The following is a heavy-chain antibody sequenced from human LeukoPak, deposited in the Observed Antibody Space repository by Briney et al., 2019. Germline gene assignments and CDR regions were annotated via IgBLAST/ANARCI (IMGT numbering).Heavy chain of an antibody. V-gene: IGHV3-23*01. Sequence: GASLRLSCAASGFTFSSYAMSWVRQGPGKGLEWVSSITGSGGSTYYADSVKGRFTISRDNSKNTLYLQINSLRAEDTAVYYCAKSVGFSNSSGWYHLVLDFDYWGQGTLVTVSS. CDR3: AKSVGFSNSSGWYHLVLDFDY. CDR1: GFTFSSYA. CDR2: ITGSGGST. J-gene: IGHJ4*02. D-gene: IGHD6-19*01.